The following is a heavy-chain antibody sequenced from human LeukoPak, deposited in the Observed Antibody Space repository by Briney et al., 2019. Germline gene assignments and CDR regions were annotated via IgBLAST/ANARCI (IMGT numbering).Heavy chain of an antibody. CDR3: ARGPRFGELLWHWFDP. Sequence: SGTLSLTCVVSGGSISSSNWWSWVRQPPGKGLEWIGEIYHSGSTNYNPSLRSRVTISVDKSKDQLSLKLSSVTAADTAVYYCARGPRFGELLWHWFDPWGQGTLVTVSS. V-gene: IGHV4-4*02. D-gene: IGHD3-10*01. CDR1: GGSISSSNW. CDR2: IYHSGST. J-gene: IGHJ5*02.